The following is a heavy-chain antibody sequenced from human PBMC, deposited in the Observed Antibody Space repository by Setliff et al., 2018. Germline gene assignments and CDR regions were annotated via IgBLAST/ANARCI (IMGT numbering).Heavy chain of an antibody. CDR1: GFTFNSYA. Sequence: PGGSLRLSCATSGFTFNSYAMHWVRQAPGKGLEWVAFIRYDGSNKYYADSVKGRFTISRDNSRNTLDLQMNSLGTEDTAVYYCAKVDSLWDSEYYYDSSGYYPDDYWGQGTLVTVSS. J-gene: IGHJ4*02. D-gene: IGHD3-22*01. V-gene: IGHV3-30*02. CDR3: AKVDSLWDSEYYYDSSGYYPDDY. CDR2: IRYDGSNK.